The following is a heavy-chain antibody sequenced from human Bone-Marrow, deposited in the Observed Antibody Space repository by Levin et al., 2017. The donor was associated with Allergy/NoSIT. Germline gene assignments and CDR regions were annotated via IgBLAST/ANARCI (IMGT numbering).Heavy chain of an antibody. V-gene: IGHV4-59*01. D-gene: IGHD3-10*01. CDR3: ARSVAGEFDY. Sequence: SQTLSLTCTVSGGSISGYYWSWVRQPPGKGLEWFGHIFYSGSTNYNPSLKSRVTISINTSKNQFSLNLTSVPAADTAFYYCARSVAGEFDYWGQGTLVTVSS. CDR1: GGSISGYY. CDR2: IFYSGST. J-gene: IGHJ4*02.